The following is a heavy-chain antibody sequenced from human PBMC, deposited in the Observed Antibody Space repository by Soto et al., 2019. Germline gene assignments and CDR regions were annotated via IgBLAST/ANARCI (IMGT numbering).Heavy chain of an antibody. Sequence: ETLSLTCTVSGGSISSYYWSWIRQPPGKGLEWIGYIYYSGSTNYNPSLKSRVTILVDTSKNQFSLKLSSVTAADTAVYYCARGVNDFWSGIYSYYFDYWGQGTLVTVSS. V-gene: IGHV4-59*01. D-gene: IGHD3-3*01. J-gene: IGHJ4*02. CDR3: ARGVNDFWSGIYSYYFDY. CDR1: GGSISSYY. CDR2: IYYSGST.